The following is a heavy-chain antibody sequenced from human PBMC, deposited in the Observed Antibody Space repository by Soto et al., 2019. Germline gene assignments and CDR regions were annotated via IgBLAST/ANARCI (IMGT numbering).Heavy chain of an antibody. CDR1: GYTFTGYY. Sequence: ASVKVSCKASGYTFTGYYMHWVRQAPGQGLEWMGWINPNSGGTNYAQKFQGWVTMTRDTSISTAYMELSRLRSDDTAVYYCARGGYYGSGSYYNVRYYYGMDVWGQGTTVTV. D-gene: IGHD3-10*01. CDR2: INPNSGGT. J-gene: IGHJ6*02. CDR3: ARGGYYGSGSYYNVRYYYGMDV. V-gene: IGHV1-2*04.